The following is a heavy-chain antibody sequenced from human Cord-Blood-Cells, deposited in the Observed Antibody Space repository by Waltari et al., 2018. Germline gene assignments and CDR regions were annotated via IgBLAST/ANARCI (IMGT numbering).Heavy chain of an antibody. CDR2: FDPEERET. CDR3: ATRANWGYWYFDL. V-gene: IGHV1-24*01. Sequence: QVQLVQSGAEVRKPGASVKVSCKVSGYTLTELSMHWVRQAPGKGLEGMGGFDPEERETIDAPKSQGRVTMTDDISTDTAYMARSSLRSEDTAVYYWATRANWGYWYFDLWGRGTLVTVSS. D-gene: IGHD7-27*01. J-gene: IGHJ2*01. CDR1: GYTLTELS.